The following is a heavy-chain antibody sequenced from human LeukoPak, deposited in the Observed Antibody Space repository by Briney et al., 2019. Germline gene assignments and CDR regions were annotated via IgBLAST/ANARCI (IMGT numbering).Heavy chain of an antibody. Sequence: GGSLRLSCAASAFTFDDYAMHWVRQAPGKGLEWVSGISWNSGSIGYADSVKGRFTVSRDNAKNSLYLQMNSLRAEDTALYYCAKDSFRGTVPGEGYNWFDPWGQGTLVTVSS. CDR1: AFTFDDYA. CDR3: AKDSFRGTVPGEGYNWFDP. D-gene: IGHD3-10*01. CDR2: ISWNSGSI. J-gene: IGHJ5*02. V-gene: IGHV3-9*01.